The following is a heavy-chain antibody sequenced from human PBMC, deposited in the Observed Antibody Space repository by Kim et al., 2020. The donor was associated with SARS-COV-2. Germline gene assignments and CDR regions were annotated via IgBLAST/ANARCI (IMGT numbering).Heavy chain of an antibody. V-gene: IGHV3-23*01. CDR2: ISNGGDIT. D-gene: IGHD1-26*01. Sequence: GGSLRLSCAASGFTFSTYAMNWVRQAPMKGLEWVSDISNGGDITHYADSVKGRFTISRDNSKNTLYLQMNSLTAEDPAVYYCAKGWRVGATYFDSWGQGNLVTVS. CDR3: AKGWRVGATYFDS. J-gene: IGHJ4*02. CDR1: GFTFSTYA.